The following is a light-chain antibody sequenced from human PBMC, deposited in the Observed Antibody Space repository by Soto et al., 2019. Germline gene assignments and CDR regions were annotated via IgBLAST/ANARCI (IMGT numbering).Light chain of an antibody. CDR2: AAS. Sequence: DIPVTQSPSSLSASVGDRVTITCRASQSITNYLNWYQQKPGKAPKLLIYAASSLQGGVPSRFSGSGSGTDFTLTITSLQPEDFATYYCQQSYHFPLTFGGGTKVEIK. CDR1: QSITNY. J-gene: IGKJ4*01. CDR3: QQSYHFPLT. V-gene: IGKV1-39*01.